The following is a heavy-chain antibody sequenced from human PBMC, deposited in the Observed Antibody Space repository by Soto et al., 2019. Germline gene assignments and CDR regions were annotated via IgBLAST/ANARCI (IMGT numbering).Heavy chain of an antibody. CDR2: IIPIFGTA. V-gene: IGHV1-69*13. J-gene: IGHJ6*02. D-gene: IGHD3-10*01. CDR3: ASTGVRVRGYCPTQGSEGYYYYGMDV. CDR1: GGTFSSYA. Sequence: GASVKVSCKASGGTFSSYAISWVRQAPGQGLEWMGGIIPIFGTANYAQKFQGRVTITADESTSTAYMELSSQRSEDTAVYYCASTGVRVRGYCPTQGSEGYYYYGMDVWGQGTTVTVSS.